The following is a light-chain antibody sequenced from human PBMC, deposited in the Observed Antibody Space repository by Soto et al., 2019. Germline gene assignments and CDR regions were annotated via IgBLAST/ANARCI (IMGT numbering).Light chain of an antibody. Sequence: QAVVTQEPSLSVSPGGTVTLTCGLSSGSVSTNNYPSWYQQTPGQAPRTLIYSTNTRSSGVPDRFSGSILGNKAALTITGAQADDESDYYCVLYMGSGSVVFGGGTQLTVL. CDR1: SGSVSTNNY. J-gene: IGLJ2*01. CDR2: STN. CDR3: VLYMGSGSVV. V-gene: IGLV8-61*01.